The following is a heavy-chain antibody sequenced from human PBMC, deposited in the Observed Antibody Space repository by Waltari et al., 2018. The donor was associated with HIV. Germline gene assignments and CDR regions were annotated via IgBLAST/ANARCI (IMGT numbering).Heavy chain of an antibody. V-gene: IGHV1-2*02. CDR2: INPNSGGT. CDR1: GYTFTGYY. CDR3: ARVVVVITSVNAFDI. D-gene: IGHD3-22*01. J-gene: IGHJ3*02. Sequence: QVQLVQSGAEVKKPGASVKVSCKASGYTFTGYYMHWVRQAPGQGLEWMGRINPNSGGTNYAQKFPGRVTMTRETSISTAYMELSRLRSDDTAVYYCARVVVVITSVNAFDIWGQGTMVTVSS.